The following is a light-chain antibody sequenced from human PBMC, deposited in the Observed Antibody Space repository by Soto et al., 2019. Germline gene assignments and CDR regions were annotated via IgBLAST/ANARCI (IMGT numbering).Light chain of an antibody. CDR1: SGHSTYD. CDR2: LSGDGSH. Sequence: QLVLTQSPSASASLGASVKLTCTLSSGHSTYDVAWHQQQPQKGPRFLMKLSGDGSHTKGDGIPDRFSGSSSGAERYLIISSLQSEDEADYFCQTWGSGIWVFGGGTMLTVL. V-gene: IGLV4-69*01. CDR3: QTWGSGIWV. J-gene: IGLJ3*02.